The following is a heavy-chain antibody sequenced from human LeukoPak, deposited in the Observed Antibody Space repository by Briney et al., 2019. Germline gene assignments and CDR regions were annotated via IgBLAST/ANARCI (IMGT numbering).Heavy chain of an antibody. CDR3: ARDVGTALVTGDY. V-gene: IGHV4-4*02. D-gene: IGHD5-18*01. CDR1: GGSISSNNW. J-gene: IGHJ4*02. Sequence: SETLSVTCGVSGGSISSNNWWSWVRQPPGQGLEWIGEIYHSGSANYNPSLKSRVTISVDKSKNQLSLKLISVTAADTAVYYSARDVGTALVTGDYWGQGTLVTVSS. CDR2: IYHSGSA.